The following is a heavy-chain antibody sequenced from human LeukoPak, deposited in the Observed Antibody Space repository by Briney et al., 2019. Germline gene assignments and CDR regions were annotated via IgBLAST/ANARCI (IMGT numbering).Heavy chain of an antibody. J-gene: IGHJ3*02. CDR3: ARELVRGVIGAFDI. V-gene: IGHV4-59*01. Sequence: PSETLSLTCTLSGGSIREYYLSWIRQPPGKGLEWIGYIYDSGSTNYNPSLKSRVTISVDTSKNHFSLKLSSVTAADTAVYYCARELVRGVIGAFDIWGQGTMVTVSS. D-gene: IGHD3-10*01. CDR1: GGSIREYY. CDR2: IYDSGST.